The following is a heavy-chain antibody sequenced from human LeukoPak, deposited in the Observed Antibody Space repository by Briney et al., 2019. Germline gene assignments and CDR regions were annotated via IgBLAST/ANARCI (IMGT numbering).Heavy chain of an antibody. V-gene: IGHV3-7*04. CDR3: SRGQGCAY. D-gene: IGHD2-8*01. CDR1: GFTFSNYW. J-gene: IGHJ4*02. Sequence: SGGSLRLSCEGSGFTFSNYWMGWVRQAPGKGLQWVANIKTDGSEKYYVDSVKGRFTISRDNAKNSLYLQMNSLRAEDTAVYYCSRGQGCAYWGQGTLVTVSS. CDR2: IKTDGSEK.